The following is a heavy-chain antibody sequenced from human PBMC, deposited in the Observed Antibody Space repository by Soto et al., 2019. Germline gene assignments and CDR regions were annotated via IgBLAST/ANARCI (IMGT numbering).Heavy chain of an antibody. J-gene: IGHJ4*02. CDR1: GGSISSSSYY. V-gene: IGHV4-39*01. CDR2: IYYSGST. Sequence: QLQLQESGPGLVKPSETLSLTCTVSGGSISSSSYYWGWIRQPPGKGLEWIGSIYYSGSTYYNPSLKSRVPISVDTSKNQFSLKLSSVTAADTAVYYCARHAVATMMVVVPAVDYWGQGTLVTVSS. D-gene: IGHD3-22*01. CDR3: ARHAVATMMVVVPAVDY.